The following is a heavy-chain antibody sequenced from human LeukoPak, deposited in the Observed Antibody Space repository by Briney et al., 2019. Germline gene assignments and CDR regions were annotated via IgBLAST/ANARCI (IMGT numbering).Heavy chain of an antibody. CDR1: GGSISSGGYY. CDR3: ARSASGTYSLGY. V-gene: IGHV4-31*03. J-gene: IGHJ4*02. D-gene: IGHD1-26*01. CDR2: IYYSGST. Sequence: SETLSLTCTVSGGSISSGGYYWSWIRQHPGKGLEWIGYIYYSGSTYYNPSLKSRVTISVDTSKNQFSLKLSSVTAADTAVYYCARSASGTYSLGYWGQGTLVTVSS.